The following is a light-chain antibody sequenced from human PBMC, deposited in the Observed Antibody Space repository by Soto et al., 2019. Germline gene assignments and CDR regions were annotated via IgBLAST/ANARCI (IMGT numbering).Light chain of an antibody. CDR3: QQGYSTPQT. Sequence: DIQMTQSPSSLSASVGDRVIITCRSSQSIANYLNWYQHKPGEDPKLLIYAASRLPGGLPQRFSGSGSVTDFTLTISSMQPEDFATYYCQQGYSTPQTFGQGTNLEIK. CDR2: AAS. CDR1: QSIANY. V-gene: IGKV1-39*01. J-gene: IGKJ2*01.